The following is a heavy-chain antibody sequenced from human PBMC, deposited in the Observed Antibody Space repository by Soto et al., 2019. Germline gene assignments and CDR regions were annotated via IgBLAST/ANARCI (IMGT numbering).Heavy chain of an antibody. CDR3: AKEGHISGRSFFDY. D-gene: IGHD6-19*01. Sequence: QVQLVQSGAEVKKPGASVRVSCKASGYTFTNYAMHWVRQAPGQRHEWMGWINVGNGNTEYSQKFQGRVTISRDTSATTAYMELSSLTSEDTAVYYCAKEGHISGRSFFDYWVQGTLVTVSS. CDR1: GYTFTNYA. CDR2: INVGNGNT. V-gene: IGHV1-3*01. J-gene: IGHJ4*02.